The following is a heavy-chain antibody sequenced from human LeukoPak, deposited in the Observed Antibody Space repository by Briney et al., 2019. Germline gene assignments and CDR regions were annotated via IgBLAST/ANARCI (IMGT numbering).Heavy chain of an antibody. CDR1: GFTLSRYA. J-gene: IGHJ5*02. D-gene: IGHD6-19*01. Sequence: GGSLRLSCAASGFTLSRYAVSWVRQAPGKGLEWVSAISGSGADTYYADSVKGRFTISRDNSNNTLYLQMNSLRVEDTAVYYCAKSRVAVAAPRNWFDPWGQGTLVTVSS. CDR2: ISGSGADT. V-gene: IGHV3-23*01. CDR3: AKSRVAVAAPRNWFDP.